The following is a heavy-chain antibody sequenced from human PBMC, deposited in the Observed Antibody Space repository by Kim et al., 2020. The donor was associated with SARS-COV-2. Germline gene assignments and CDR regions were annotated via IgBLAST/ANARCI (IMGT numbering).Heavy chain of an antibody. CDR2: ITSNGGST. Sequence: GGSLRLSCSASGFTFSSLAIHWVRQAPGKGLEYVSAITSNGGSTYYADSVKGRFTISRDNSKNTLYLQMSSLRAEDTAVYYCVKRGRSVAAAGTAKDYYGMDVWGQGTTVTVSS. J-gene: IGHJ6*02. CDR3: VKRGRSVAAAGTAKDYYGMDV. V-gene: IGHV3-64D*09. D-gene: IGHD6-13*01. CDR1: GFTFSSLA.